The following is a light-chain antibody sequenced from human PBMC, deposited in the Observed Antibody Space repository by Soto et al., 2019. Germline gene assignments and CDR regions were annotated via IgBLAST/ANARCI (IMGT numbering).Light chain of an antibody. Sequence: QSALTQPRSVSGSPGQSVTVSCTGTNTDVGGYNYVSWYQQHPGKAPKLMIYDVSKRPSGVPDRFSGSKSGNTASLTISGLQAEDEAEYYCCSYAGSHTFEVFGGGTKLTVL. CDR3: CSYAGSHTFEV. J-gene: IGLJ2*01. CDR2: DVS. CDR1: NTDVGGYNY. V-gene: IGLV2-11*01.